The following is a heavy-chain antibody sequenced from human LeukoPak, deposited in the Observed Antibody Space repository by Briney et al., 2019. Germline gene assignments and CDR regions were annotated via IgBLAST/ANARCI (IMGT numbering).Heavy chain of an antibody. CDR2: IYYIGST. Sequence: KPSETLSLTCTVSGGSMSSYYWSWIRQPPGKGLEWIGYIYYIGSTNYNPSLKSRVTISVDTSKNQFSLKLSSVTAADTAVYYCARDGPGGYYKWFDPWGQGTLVTVSS. CDR3: ARDGPGGYYKWFDP. J-gene: IGHJ5*02. D-gene: IGHD3-10*01. V-gene: IGHV4-59*01. CDR1: GGSMSSYY.